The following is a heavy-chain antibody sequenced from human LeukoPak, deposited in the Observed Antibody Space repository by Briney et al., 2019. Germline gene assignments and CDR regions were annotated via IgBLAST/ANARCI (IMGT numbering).Heavy chain of an antibody. CDR3: AILPVVVTAVDY. CDR1: GGTFSSYA. J-gene: IGHJ4*02. D-gene: IGHD2-21*02. CDR2: ILPIFGTA. V-gene: IGHV1-69*05. Sequence: SVKVSCKASGGTFSSYAISWVRQAPGQGLEWMGRILPIFGTANSAQKLQGRVTITTDESTNTAYMELSSLRSEDTAVYYCAILPVVVTAVDYWGQGTLVTVSS.